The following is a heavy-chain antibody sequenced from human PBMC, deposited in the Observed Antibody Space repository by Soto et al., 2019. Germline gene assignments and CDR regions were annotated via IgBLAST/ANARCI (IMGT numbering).Heavy chain of an antibody. CDR2: IWHDGTKT. CDR3: GRADRARGASADY. J-gene: IGHJ4*02. Sequence: QVQLVESGGGVVQPGRSLRLSCAASGFIFSSHAMHWFRRPPGKGLEWVAEIWHDGTKTYYADSVKGRFTISRDSSKNTLYLAMHNLRAEDTAVYPCGRADRARGASADYWGQGTLVSVSS. V-gene: IGHV3-33*01. CDR1: GFIFSSHA. D-gene: IGHD3-10*01.